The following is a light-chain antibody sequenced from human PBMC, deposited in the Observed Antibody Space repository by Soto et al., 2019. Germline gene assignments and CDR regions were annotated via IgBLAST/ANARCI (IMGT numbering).Light chain of an antibody. CDR3: QQYGSSLSIT. J-gene: IGKJ5*01. CDR1: QSVSSSY. CDR2: GAS. Sequence: SPGTLSLSPGERATLSCRASQSVSSSYLAWYQQKPGQAPWLLIYGASSRATGIPDRFSGSGSGTDFTLTISRLEPEDFAVYYCQQYGSSLSITFGQGTRLEIK. V-gene: IGKV3-20*01.